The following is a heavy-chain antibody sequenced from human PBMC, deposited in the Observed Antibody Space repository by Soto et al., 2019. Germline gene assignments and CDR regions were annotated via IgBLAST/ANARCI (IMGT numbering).Heavy chain of an antibody. CDR3: ARDPSHCSGGSCYPGYFQH. CDR1: GFTFSSYG. Sequence: GGSLRLSCAAFGFTFSSYGMHWVRQAPGKGLEWVAVIWYDGSNKYYADSVKGRFTISRDNSKNTLYLQMNSLRAEDTAVYYCARDPSHCSGGSCYPGYFQHWGQGTLVTVSS. J-gene: IGHJ1*01. CDR2: IWYDGSNK. D-gene: IGHD2-15*01. V-gene: IGHV3-33*01.